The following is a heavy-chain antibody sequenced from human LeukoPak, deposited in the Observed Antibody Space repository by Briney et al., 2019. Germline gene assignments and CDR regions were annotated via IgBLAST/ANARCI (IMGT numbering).Heavy chain of an antibody. CDR1: GFTFSSYW. Sequence: GGSLRLSCAASGFTFSSYWMTWVRQAPGKGLEWVANIKNDGAVKNYVDSVKGRFTISRDNAKNSLYLQMNSLRAEDTAVYYCAKDSYGKGDFWGQGVLVTVSS. J-gene: IGHJ4*02. CDR3: AKDSYGKGDF. D-gene: IGHD2-21*01. V-gene: IGHV3-7*01. CDR2: IKNDGAVK.